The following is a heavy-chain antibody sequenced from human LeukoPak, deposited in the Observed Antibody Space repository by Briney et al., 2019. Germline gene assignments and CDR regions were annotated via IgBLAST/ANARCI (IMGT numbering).Heavy chain of an antibody. Sequence: PGGSLRLSCAASQFTFTKYWMTWVRQAPGKGPEWVASIKQDGSEKSYVDSVKGRFTISRDNARTSLSLQMNSLRAEDTAVYYCARDRLHYGEYEKTFDYWGQGTLVTVSS. D-gene: IGHD4-17*01. V-gene: IGHV3-7*01. CDR1: QFTFTKYW. CDR2: IKQDGSEK. J-gene: IGHJ4*02. CDR3: ARDRLHYGEYEKTFDY.